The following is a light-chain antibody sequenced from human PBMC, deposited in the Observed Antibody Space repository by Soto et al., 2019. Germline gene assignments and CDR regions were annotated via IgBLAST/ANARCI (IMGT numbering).Light chain of an antibody. CDR1: QSVSNNY. Sequence: EIVLTQSPGTLSLSPGERATLSCRASQSVSNNYLAWYQQKPGQAPRLLIYGASSRATGIPDRFSGSGSGTDFTLTISGLQSEDAAIYYCQQYQTWPRTFGQGTRLEIK. CDR3: QQYQTWPRT. V-gene: IGKV3-20*01. J-gene: IGKJ5*01. CDR2: GAS.